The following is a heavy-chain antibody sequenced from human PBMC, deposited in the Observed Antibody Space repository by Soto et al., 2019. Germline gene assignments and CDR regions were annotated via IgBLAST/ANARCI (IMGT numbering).Heavy chain of an antibody. CDR1: GFTFSSYA. CDR3: AKDGMYYDFWSGTT. CDR2: ISGSGGST. D-gene: IGHD3-3*01. V-gene: IGHV3-23*01. Sequence: GGSLRLSCAASGFTFSSYAMSWVRQAPGKGLEWVSAISGSGGSTYYADSVKGRFTISRDNSKNTLYLQMNSLRAEDTAVYYCAKDGMYYDFWSGTTWGQGTMVTVSS. J-gene: IGHJ3*01.